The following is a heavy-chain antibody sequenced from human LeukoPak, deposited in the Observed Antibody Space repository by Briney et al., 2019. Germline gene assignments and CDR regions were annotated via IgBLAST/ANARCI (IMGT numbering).Heavy chain of an antibody. D-gene: IGHD6-19*01. Sequence: PGGSLRLSCAASGFSFGTYGMNWVRQAPGKGLEWVSYISASSSTIYYADSVKGRFTISRDNAKNSLYLQVNGLRDEDTAVHYCARDAGSGYFDYWGQGTLVTVSS. CDR3: ARDAGSGYFDY. CDR1: GFSFGTYG. CDR2: ISASSSTI. V-gene: IGHV3-48*02. J-gene: IGHJ4*02.